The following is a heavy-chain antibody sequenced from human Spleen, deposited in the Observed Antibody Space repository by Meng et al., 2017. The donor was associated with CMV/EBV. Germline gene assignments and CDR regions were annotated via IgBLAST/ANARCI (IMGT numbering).Heavy chain of an antibody. Sequence: SETLSLTCTVSGGSISSYYWSWIRQPPGKGLEWIGYIYYSGSTNYNPSLKSRVTISVDTSKNQFSLKLSSVTAADTAVYYCARGQGFSHGLALDYWGQGSLVTVSS. CDR2: IYYSGST. J-gene: IGHJ4*02. CDR3: ARGQGFSHGLALDY. V-gene: IGHV4-59*01. CDR1: GGSISSYY. D-gene: IGHD5-18*01.